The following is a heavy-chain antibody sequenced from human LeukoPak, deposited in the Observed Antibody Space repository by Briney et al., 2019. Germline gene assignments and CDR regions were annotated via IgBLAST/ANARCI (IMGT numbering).Heavy chain of an antibody. J-gene: IGHJ1*01. CDR1: GFTFSNAW. Sequence: GGSLRLSCAASGFTFSNAWMSWVRQAPGKGLEWVGHIRSETDGGTTDYAAPVKGRFTISRDDSKNTLYLQMNSLKTKATAVYYCSKAAFHWGQGTLVTGAS. V-gene: IGHV3-15*01. CDR2: IRSETDGGTT. D-gene: IGHD6-25*01. CDR3: SKAAFH.